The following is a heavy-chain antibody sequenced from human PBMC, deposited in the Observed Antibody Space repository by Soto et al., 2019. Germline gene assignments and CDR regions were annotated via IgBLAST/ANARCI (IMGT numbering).Heavy chain of an antibody. CDR1: GYTFTSYA. D-gene: IGHD3-3*01. Sequence: QVQLVQSGAEVKKPGASVKVSCNASGYTFTSYAMHWVRQAPGQRLEWMGWINAGNGNTKYSQKFQGRVTITRDTSASTAYMELSSLRSEDTAVYYCARSPPFWCGYSPFDYWGQGTLVTVSS. V-gene: IGHV1-3*01. J-gene: IGHJ4*02. CDR2: INAGNGNT. CDR3: ARSPPFWCGYSPFDY.